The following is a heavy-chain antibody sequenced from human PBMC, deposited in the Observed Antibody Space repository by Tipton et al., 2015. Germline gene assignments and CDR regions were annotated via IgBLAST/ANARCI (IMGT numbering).Heavy chain of an antibody. V-gene: IGHV4-4*02. Sequence: SLTCSVSGDSISSSNWWSWVRQPPGKGLEWIGEIHHGGSTNYNPSLKSRVTMSVDTSKNQFSLQLSSVTAADTAVYYCAREGWNSDSSGYDYWGQGTLVTVSS. CDR2: IHHGGST. CDR3: AREGWNSDSSGYDY. J-gene: IGHJ4*02. D-gene: IGHD3-22*01. CDR1: GDSISSSNW.